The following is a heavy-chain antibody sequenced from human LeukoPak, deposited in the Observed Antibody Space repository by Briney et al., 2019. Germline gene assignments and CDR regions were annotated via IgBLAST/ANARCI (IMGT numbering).Heavy chain of an antibody. J-gene: IGHJ4*02. V-gene: IGHV3-23*01. D-gene: IGHD2-15*01. CDR3: ARRAGSYSHSYDY. Sequence: GGTLRLSCAASGFTFSSYGMSWVRQAPGKGLEWVSAISGSGGSTYYADSVKGRFTISRDNSKNTLYLQMNSLRAEDTAVYYCARRAGSYSHSYDYWGQGTLVTVSS. CDR2: ISGSGGST. CDR1: GFTFSSYG.